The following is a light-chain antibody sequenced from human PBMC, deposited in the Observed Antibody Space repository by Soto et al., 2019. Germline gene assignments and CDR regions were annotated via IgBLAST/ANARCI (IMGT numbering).Light chain of an antibody. CDR3: LQRIGFPFT. Sequence: EIVVTQAPLSLAVTPGEPASISCRSSRSLFDRDDGNTFIDWYLKKPGQSPQLLIYPLSYRASGVSARWSGSGSGTAFTLKISRVEAEDVGVYYCLQRIGFPFTFGPGTKVDI. CDR1: RSLFDRDDGNTF. V-gene: IGKV2-40*01. CDR2: PLS. J-gene: IGKJ3*01.